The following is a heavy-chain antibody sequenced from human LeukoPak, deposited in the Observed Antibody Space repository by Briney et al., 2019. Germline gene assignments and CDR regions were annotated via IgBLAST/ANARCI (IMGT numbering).Heavy chain of an antibody. Sequence: PGGSLRLSCAAPGFTFSSYEMNWVRQAPGKGLEWVSCISSSGSTKYYADSVKGRFTITRHNAKDSLYLQMNSLRAEDTAVYYCARLSPGGYWGQGTLVTVSS. J-gene: IGHJ4*02. D-gene: IGHD3-10*01. CDR1: GFTFSSYE. CDR3: ARLSPGGY. CDR2: ISSSGSTK. V-gene: IGHV3-48*03.